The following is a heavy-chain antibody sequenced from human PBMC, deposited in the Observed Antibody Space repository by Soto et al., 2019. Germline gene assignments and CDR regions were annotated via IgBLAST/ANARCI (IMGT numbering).Heavy chain of an antibody. V-gene: IGHV1-8*01. Sequence: ASVKVSCKASGYTFTSYDINWVRQATGQGLEWMGWMNPNSGNTGYAQKFQGRVTMTRNTSISTAYMELSSLRSEDTAVYYCASAYCSGGSCYFDNWFDPWGQGTLVTVSS. J-gene: IGHJ5*02. CDR1: GYTFTSYD. D-gene: IGHD2-15*01. CDR2: MNPNSGNT. CDR3: ASAYCSGGSCYFDNWFDP.